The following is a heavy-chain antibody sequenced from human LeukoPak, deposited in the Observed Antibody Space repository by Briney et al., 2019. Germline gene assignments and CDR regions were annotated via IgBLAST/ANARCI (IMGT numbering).Heavy chain of an antibody. CDR3: ARASIAAAGFVGFDY. CDR2: IYYSGST. Sequence: SETLSLTSTVSSVSISSYYWSWIRPPPGKGLVWSGYIYYSGSTNYNPSLKSRVTISVDTSKTQCSVELSSVTAADTAVYYCARASIAAAGFVGFDYWGQGTLVTVSS. D-gene: IGHD6-13*01. J-gene: IGHJ4*02. V-gene: IGHV4-59*01. CDR1: SVSISSYY.